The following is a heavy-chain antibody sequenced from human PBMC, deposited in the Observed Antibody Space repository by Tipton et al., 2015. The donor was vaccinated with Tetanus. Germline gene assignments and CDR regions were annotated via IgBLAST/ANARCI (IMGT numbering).Heavy chain of an antibody. CDR1: GGSIRTHY. V-gene: IGHV4-4*07. D-gene: IGHD4-11*01. CDR3: ARIYSWPNFFDP. CDR2: IFSPESI. Sequence: CTVSGGSIRTHYWSWIRQPAGKGLEWIGRIFSPESINYNPSLGGRVTMSVDASKNQVSLNLTSMTAADTAVYFCARIYSWPNFFDPWGQGSLVTVSS. J-gene: IGHJ5*02.